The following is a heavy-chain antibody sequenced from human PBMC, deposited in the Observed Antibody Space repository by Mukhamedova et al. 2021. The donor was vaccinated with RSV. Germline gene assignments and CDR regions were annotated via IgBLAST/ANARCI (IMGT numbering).Heavy chain of an antibody. D-gene: IGHD4-23*01. Sequence: TISRDDSKNTAYLQMNSLKTEDTAVYYCTSPSDYGGNPTYDYWGQGTLVTVSS. J-gene: IGHJ4*02. V-gene: IGHV3-73*01. CDR3: TSPSDYGGNPTYDY.